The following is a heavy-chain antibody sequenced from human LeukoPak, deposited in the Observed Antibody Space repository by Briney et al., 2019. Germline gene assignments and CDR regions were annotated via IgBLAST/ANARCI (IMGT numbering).Heavy chain of an antibody. CDR1: GAAITNYY. D-gene: IGHD3-10*01. V-gene: IGHV4-59*01. CDR2: IYYSGST. Sequence: SETLSLTCTVSGAAITNYYLSWIRQPPGKGLEWIGYIYYSGSTNYNPSLKSRVTISVDTSKNQFSLKLSSVTAADTAVYYCARVLELYGSGSYYNVLDYWGQGTLVTVSS. CDR3: ARVLELYGSGSYYNVLDY. J-gene: IGHJ4*02.